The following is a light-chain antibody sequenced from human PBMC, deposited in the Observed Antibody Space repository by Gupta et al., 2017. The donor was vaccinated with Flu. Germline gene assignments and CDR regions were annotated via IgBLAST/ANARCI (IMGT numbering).Light chain of an antibody. CDR1: QSVLYSSNNKNY. V-gene: IGKV4-1*01. CDR2: WAS. CDR3: QQYDCTPSLT. Sequence: DIVMTQSPDSLAVSLGERATINCKSSQSVLYSSNNKNYLAWYQQKPGQPPKLLIYWASTRESGVPDRFSGSGSGTDFTLTISSLHAEDVAVYYCQQYDCTPSLTFGGGTRLEIK. J-gene: IGKJ4*01.